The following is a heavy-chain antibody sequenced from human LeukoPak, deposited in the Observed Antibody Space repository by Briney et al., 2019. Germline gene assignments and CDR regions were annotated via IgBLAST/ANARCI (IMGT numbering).Heavy chain of an antibody. CDR3: TTRYGDYVHFDY. CDR2: IKSEADDGST. D-gene: IGHD4-17*01. CDR1: GFTFNKAW. Sequence: GGSLRLSCAASGFTFNKAWMSWIRQVPGKGPEWVGRIKSEADDGSTVYAAPVKGRFTISRDESKNTVYLQMNSLKTEDTAVYYCTTRYGDYVHFDYWGPGTLVTVSS. V-gene: IGHV3-15*05. J-gene: IGHJ4*02.